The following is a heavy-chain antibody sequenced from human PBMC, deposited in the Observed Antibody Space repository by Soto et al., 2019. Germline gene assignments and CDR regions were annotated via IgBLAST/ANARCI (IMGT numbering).Heavy chain of an antibody. Sequence: PSQTLSLTCAISGDSVSSNSAALNWIRQSPSRGLEWLGRTYYRSRWYTDYAVSVKSRITINPDTSKNQFSLQLNSVTPEDTAVYYCVAEARVSETSYNAPKDYYYSAMDVWGQGTTVTVSS. D-gene: IGHD3-10*01. V-gene: IGHV6-1*01. J-gene: IGHJ6*02. CDR1: GDSVSSNSAA. CDR3: VAEARVSETSYNAPKDYYYSAMDV. CDR2: TYYRSRWYT.